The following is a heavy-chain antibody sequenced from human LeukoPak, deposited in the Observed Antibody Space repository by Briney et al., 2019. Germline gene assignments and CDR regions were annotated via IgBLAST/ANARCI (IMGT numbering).Heavy chain of an antibody. CDR2: INAGNGNT. D-gene: IGHD2-2*01. J-gene: IGHJ4*02. V-gene: IGHV1-3*01. Sequence: ASVKVSCKASGYIFTNYAIHWVRQAPGQRLEWMGWINAGNGNTRSSQRFQDRVTITRDTSASTAYMELSSLRAEDTAVYYCARDQVPAAITWADYWGQGTLVTVSS. CDR3: ARDQVPAAITWADY. CDR1: GYIFTNYA.